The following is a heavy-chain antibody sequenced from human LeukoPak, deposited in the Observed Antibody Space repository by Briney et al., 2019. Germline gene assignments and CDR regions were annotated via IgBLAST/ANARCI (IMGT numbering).Heavy chain of an antibody. CDR3: AREQWYRVDT. Sequence: GGSLRLSPAVSGFRLCVFYTSDIPEAPGRGGEWVGVVGNSDKHIAHAATLKGRFHIPRDDAQNSVYLQMNSLRGQDTAIYYCAREQWYRVDTLGEGALVTVS. V-gene: IGHV3-11*01. D-gene: IGHD2-2*01. CDR1: GFRLCVFY. CDR2: VGNSDKHI. J-gene: IGHJ5*02.